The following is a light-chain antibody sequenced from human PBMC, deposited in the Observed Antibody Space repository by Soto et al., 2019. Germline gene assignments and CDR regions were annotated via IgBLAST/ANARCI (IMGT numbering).Light chain of an antibody. J-gene: IGKJ3*01. CDR2: DAS. CDR1: QSVSSTY. CDR3: HQYGRSTGLIT. V-gene: IGKV3-20*01. Sequence: EIVLTQSPGTLSLSPGDRATLSCRASQSVSSTYLAWYQQKPGQAPRLLIYDASFRVTGITDRFSGSGSGTDFTLNISRLEPEEFAVYYCHQYGRSTGLITFGPGTKVDIK.